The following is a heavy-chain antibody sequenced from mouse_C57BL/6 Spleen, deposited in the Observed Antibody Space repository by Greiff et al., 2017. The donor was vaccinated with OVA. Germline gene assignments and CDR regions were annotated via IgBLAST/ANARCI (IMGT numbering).Heavy chain of an antibody. J-gene: IGHJ4*01. D-gene: IGHD2-4*01. CDR2: INPSNGGT. CDR3: SRFDYAIYCAIDY. V-gene: IGHV1-53*01. CDR1: GYTFTSYW. Sequence: VQLQQPGTELVKPGASVKLSCKASGYTFTSYWMHWVKQRPGQGLEWIGNINPSNGGTNYNEKFKSKATLTVDKSSSTAYMQLRSLTSEDSAVYYCSRFDYAIYCAIDYWGQGTSVTVSS.